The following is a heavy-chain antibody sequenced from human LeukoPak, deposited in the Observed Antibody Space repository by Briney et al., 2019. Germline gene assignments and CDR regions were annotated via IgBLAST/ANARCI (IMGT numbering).Heavy chain of an antibody. D-gene: IGHD1-1*01. CDR1: GFTFSSYG. V-gene: IGHV3-23*01. CDR3: ARKNGLDY. Sequence: GGTLRLSCAASGFTFSSYGMTWVRQAPGKGLEWVSAITTSGSTYYADSVKGRFTISRDNAKNTLFLQMNSLRAEDTAVYYCARKNGLDYWGQGTLVTVSS. CDR2: ITTSGST. J-gene: IGHJ4*02.